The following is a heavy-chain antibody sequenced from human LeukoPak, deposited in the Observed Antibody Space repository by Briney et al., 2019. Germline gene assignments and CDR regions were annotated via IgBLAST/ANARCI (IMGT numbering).Heavy chain of an antibody. CDR1: GYTFTSYG. V-gene: IGHV1-18*01. D-gene: IGHD1-26*01. Sequence: ASVKVSCKASGYTFTSYGISWVRQAPGQGLEWMGWISAYNGNTNYAQKLQGRVTMTTDTSTSTAYMELRSPRSDDTAVYYCCQSGSSDPYRYWGQGTLVTVSS. CDR2: ISAYNGNT. CDR3: CQSGSSDPYRY. J-gene: IGHJ4*02.